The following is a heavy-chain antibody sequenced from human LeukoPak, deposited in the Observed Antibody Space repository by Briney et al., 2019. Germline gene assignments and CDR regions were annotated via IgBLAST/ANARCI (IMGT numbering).Heavy chain of an antibody. CDR1: GFTFSIYG. CDR3: AELGITMIGGV. CDR2: ISGSGGST. D-gene: IGHD3-10*02. J-gene: IGHJ6*04. Sequence: GGTLRLSCAASGFTFSIYGMSGGRQAPGEGLEWVSAISGSGGSTYYADSVKGRFTISRGNAKNSLYLQMNSLRAEDTAVYYCAELGITMIGGVWGKGTTVTISS. V-gene: IGHV3-23*01.